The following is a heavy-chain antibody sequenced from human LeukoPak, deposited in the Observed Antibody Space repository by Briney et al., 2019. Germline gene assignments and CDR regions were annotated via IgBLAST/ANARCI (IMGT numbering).Heavy chain of an antibody. J-gene: IGHJ3*02. CDR1: GFTXXXYS. CDR3: ARTYYYDAFDI. V-gene: IGHV3-48*01. Sequence: GFTXXXYSMXWVRQAPGKGLEWVSYISSSSSTIYYADSVKGRFTISRDNAKNSLYLQMNSLRAEDTAVYYCARTYYYDAFDIWGQGTMVTVSS. CDR2: ISSSSSTI. D-gene: IGHD3-10*01.